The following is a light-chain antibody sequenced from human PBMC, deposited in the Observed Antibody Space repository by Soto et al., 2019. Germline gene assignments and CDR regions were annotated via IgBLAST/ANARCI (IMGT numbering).Light chain of an antibody. J-gene: IGKJ1*01. CDR1: QSVINNY. V-gene: IGKV3-20*01. CDR2: GAS. CDR3: QQYSSLWT. Sequence: EIVLTQSPGTLFLSPGERATLSCRTSQSVINNYLAWYQQKPGQAPRLLIYGASSRATGIPDRFSGSGSGTDFTLTISRLEPEDFAVYYCQQYSSLWTFGQGTKVDIK.